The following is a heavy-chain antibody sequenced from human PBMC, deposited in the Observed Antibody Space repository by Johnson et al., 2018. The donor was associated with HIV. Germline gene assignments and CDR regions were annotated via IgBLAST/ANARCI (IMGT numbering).Heavy chain of an antibody. CDR3: AKGLRYFDWLGANDACDI. V-gene: IGHV3-23*04. Sequence: VQLVESGGGLVQPGGSLRLSCAASGFAFSSYAVTWVRQTSGKGLEWVSAISGSGGSTYYADSVKGRFTISRDNSKRTLYRQMNSLRAEDTAVYYCAKGLRYFDWLGANDACDIWGQGTMVTVSS. CDR2: ISGSGGST. D-gene: IGHD3-9*01. CDR1: GFAFSSYA. J-gene: IGHJ3*02.